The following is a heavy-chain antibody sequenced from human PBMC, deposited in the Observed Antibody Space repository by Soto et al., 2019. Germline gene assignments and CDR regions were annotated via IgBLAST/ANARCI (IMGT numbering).Heavy chain of an antibody. CDR2: ISGSGGST. D-gene: IGHD1-1*01. J-gene: IGHJ6*02. CDR1: GFTFSSYA. V-gene: IGHV3-23*01. CDR3: AKPPSLGTVSNYYSYAMDV. Sequence: EVQLLESGGGLVQPGGSLRLSCGASGFTFSSYAMSWVRQAPGKGLEWVSGISGSGGSTYYADSVKGRFTISRDNSKNALYLQMNSLRAEDTAVYYCAKPPSLGTVSNYYSYAMDVWGQGTTVTVSS.